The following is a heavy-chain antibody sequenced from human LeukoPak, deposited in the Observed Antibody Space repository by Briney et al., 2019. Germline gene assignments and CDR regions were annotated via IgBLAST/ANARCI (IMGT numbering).Heavy chain of an antibody. CDR2: IAPSVDTT. CDR3: VREESGGYFDY. D-gene: IGHD4-23*01. V-gene: IGHV1-46*01. J-gene: IGHJ4*02. CDR1: GFLFTSYL. Sequence: ASVKVSCKSSGFLFTSYLLHWVRQAPGQGLEWVGRIAPSVDTTNYAQKFRDRVTMTRDTSTSTVYMELRSLRSEDTALYYCVREESGGYFDYWGQGTLVSVSS.